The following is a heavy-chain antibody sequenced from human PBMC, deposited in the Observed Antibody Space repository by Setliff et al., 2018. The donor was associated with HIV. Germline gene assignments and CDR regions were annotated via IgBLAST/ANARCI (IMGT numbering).Heavy chain of an antibody. CDR2: INPSGGST. Sequence: GASVKVSCKASGYTFTSYYMHWVRQAPAQGLEWMGIINPSGGSTSYAQKFQGRVTIAADEFTSTAYMELSSLRSEDTAVYYCVSRSRHMVRGYYFDYWGQGALVTVSS. D-gene: IGHD3-10*01. CDR1: GYTFTSYY. J-gene: IGHJ4*02. CDR3: VSRSRHMVRGYYFDY. V-gene: IGHV1-46*01.